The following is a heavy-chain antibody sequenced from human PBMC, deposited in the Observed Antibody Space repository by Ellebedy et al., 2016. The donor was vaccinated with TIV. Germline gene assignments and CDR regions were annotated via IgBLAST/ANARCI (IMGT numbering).Heavy chain of an antibody. Sequence: GESLKISCAASGFTFGRAWMNWVRPTPGKGLEWVGRIKSKRDGETTEYAATVKGRFTISRDDSDNMLSLKMNSMKAEDTAVYYCTTGFSTAWHDHCWGQGTLVTVSS. V-gene: IGHV3-15*07. D-gene: IGHD3-3*01. J-gene: IGHJ4*02. CDR3: TTGFSTAWHDHC. CDR1: GFTFGRAW. CDR2: IKSKRDGETT.